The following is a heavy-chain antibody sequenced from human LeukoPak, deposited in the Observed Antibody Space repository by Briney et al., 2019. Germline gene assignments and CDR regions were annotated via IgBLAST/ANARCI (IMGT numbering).Heavy chain of an antibody. CDR2: IFYSGNT. V-gene: IGHV4-59*11. CDR1: GDSITGHY. Sequence: SATLSLTCTVSGDSITGHYWSWVRQAPGKGLEWIGYIFYSGNTNYSPSLKSRVTISLDTSKKQFSLRLTSVTTADTAVYFCARTGDYSRSTGGWFDPWGQGTLVTVSS. CDR3: ARTGDYSRSTGGWFDP. J-gene: IGHJ5*02. D-gene: IGHD4-11*01.